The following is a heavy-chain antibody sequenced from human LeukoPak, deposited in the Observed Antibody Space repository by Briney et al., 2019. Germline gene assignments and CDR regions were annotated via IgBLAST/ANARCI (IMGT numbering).Heavy chain of an antibody. CDR3: ARDLAGALQPFFDY. Sequence: PGGSLRLSCAASGFTFSSYWMSWVRQAPGKGLEWVANIKQDGSEKYYVDSVKGRFTISRDNAKNSLYLQMNSLRAEDTAVYYCARDLAGALQPFFDYWGQGTLVTVSS. CDR1: GFTFSSYW. J-gene: IGHJ4*02. D-gene: IGHD4-11*01. CDR2: IKQDGSEK. V-gene: IGHV3-7*01.